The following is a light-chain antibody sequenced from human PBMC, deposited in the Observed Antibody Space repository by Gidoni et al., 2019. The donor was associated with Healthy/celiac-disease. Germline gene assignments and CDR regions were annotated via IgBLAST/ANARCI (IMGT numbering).Light chain of an antibody. CDR3: QQRSNWTPLT. CDR1: QSVSSY. V-gene: IGKV3-11*01. CDR2: DAS. Sequence: ILLTQSPATLSLSPGERATLSCRASQSVSSYLAWYQQKPGQAPRLLIYDASNRATGSPARFSGSGSGTDFTLTISSLEPEDVAVYYCQQRSNWTPLTFGGGTKVEIK. J-gene: IGKJ4*01.